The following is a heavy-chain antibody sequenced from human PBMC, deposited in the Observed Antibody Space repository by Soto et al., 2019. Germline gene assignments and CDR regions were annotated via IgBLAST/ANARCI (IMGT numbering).Heavy chain of an antibody. CDR1: GYTFTGYY. V-gene: IGHV1-2*02. J-gene: IGHJ6*02. CDR3: ATFIRGRSGWYVDEYSYALDV. D-gene: IGHD6-13*01. CDR2: INPNSGGT. Sequence: ASVKVSCKASGYTFTGYYMHWVRQAPGQGLEWMGWINPNSGGTNYAQKFQGRVTMTEDSSTNTAYMELSSLRSEDTAVYYCATFIRGRSGWYVDEYSYALDVWGQGTTVTVSS.